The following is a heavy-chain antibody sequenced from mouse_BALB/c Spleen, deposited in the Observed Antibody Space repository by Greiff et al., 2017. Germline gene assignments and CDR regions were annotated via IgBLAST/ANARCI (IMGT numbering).Heavy chain of an antibody. CDR2: ISSGGSYT. Sequence: DVQLVESGGGLVKPGGSLKLSCAASGFTFSSYAMSWVRQSPEKRLEWVAEISSGGSYTYYPDTVTGRFTISRDNAKNTLYLEMSSLRSEDTAMYYCARDRGTIGTTFAYWGQGTLVTVSA. D-gene: IGHD2-14*01. CDR1: GFTFSSYA. V-gene: IGHV5-9-4*01. CDR3: ARDRGTIGTTFAY. J-gene: IGHJ3*01.